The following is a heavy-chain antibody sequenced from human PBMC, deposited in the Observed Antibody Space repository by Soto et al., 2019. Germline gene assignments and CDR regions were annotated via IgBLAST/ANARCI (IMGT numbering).Heavy chain of an antibody. CDR1: GGSISSSSHY. CDR3: ATDGRGVLDY. V-gene: IGHV4-39*01. Sequence: SETLSLTCTVSGGSISSSSHYWGWIRQPPGKGLEWIGSIYFSGSTYYNPSLKSRVTISVDTSKNQFSLKLSSVTAADTAVYFCATDGRGVLDYWGQGTLVTVSS. J-gene: IGHJ4*02. D-gene: IGHD3-10*02. CDR2: IYFSGST.